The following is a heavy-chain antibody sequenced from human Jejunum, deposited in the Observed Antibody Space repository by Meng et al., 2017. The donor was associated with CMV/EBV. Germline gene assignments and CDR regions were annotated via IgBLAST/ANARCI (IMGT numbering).Heavy chain of an antibody. J-gene: IGHJ4*02. CDR1: GGSINSNSHL. V-gene: IGHV4-39*07. CDR2: IYYSGST. CDR3: AREGYTTTVPFEY. Sequence: HRKGPGPGLVRPSEPLSLTCTVSGGSINSNSHLWVWIRQPPGKGLEWIGSIYYSGSTYDNPSLKSRVTISVDTSKNQFSLKLISVTAADTAVYYCAREGYTTTVPFEYWGQGTLVTVSS. D-gene: IGHD6-13*01.